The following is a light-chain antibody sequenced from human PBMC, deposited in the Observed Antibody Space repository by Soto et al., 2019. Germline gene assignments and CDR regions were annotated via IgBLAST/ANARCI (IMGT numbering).Light chain of an antibody. J-gene: IGLJ1*01. Sequence: SVLTQPPSASGTPGQRVTISASGSSSNIGSNTVTWYQQLPGTAPKLLIYSTDERPSGVPDRFSGSKSGTSASLAISGLQSDDEADYYCATWDDSRDAYGFGPGTKVTVL. CDR2: STD. CDR1: SSNIGSNT. V-gene: IGLV1-44*01. CDR3: ATWDDSRDAYG.